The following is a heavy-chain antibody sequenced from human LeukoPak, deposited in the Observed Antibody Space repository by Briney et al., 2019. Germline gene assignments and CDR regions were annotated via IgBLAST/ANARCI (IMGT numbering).Heavy chain of an antibody. D-gene: IGHD3-10*01. CDR1: GYRFTNYW. V-gene: IGHV5-51*01. CDR2: IYPGDSDT. Sequence: GESLRISCKGFGYRFTNYWIGWVRQMPGKRLEWMGIIYPGDSDTRYSPSFQGQVTISADKSINTAYLQWSSLKASDTAMYYCVLAGSGSYYFDYWGQGILVTVSS. J-gene: IGHJ4*02. CDR3: VLAGSGSYYFDY.